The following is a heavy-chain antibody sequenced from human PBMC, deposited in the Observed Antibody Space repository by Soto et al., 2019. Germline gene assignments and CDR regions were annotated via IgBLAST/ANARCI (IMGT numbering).Heavy chain of an antibody. D-gene: IGHD2-2*01. Sequence: GGSLRLSCEASGFTFSNAWMNWVRQGPGKGLEWLGRIKSKVDGGTADYVAATKGRFSISRDDLKNMLYLQMNSLKPDDTAVYYCTTLSYLYYDGMDVWGQGTTVTVSS. J-gene: IGHJ6*02. V-gene: IGHV3-15*01. CDR3: TTLSYLYYDGMDV. CDR1: GFTFSNAW. CDR2: IKSKVDGGTA.